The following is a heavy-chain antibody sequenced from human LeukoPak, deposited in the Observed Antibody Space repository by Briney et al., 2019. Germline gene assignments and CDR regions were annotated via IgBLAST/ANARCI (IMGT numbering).Heavy chain of an antibody. CDR3: AKTHYYDSSGVPGDY. CDR2: ISHDESNP. Sequence: GGSLRLSCAASGFTFSSYGMHWVRQAPGKGLEWVAVISHDESNPYYADSVKGRFTISRDNSKNTLYLQMSSLRAEDTAVYFCAKTHYYDSSGVPGDYWGQGTLVTVSS. D-gene: IGHD3-22*01. CDR1: GFTFSSYG. J-gene: IGHJ4*02. V-gene: IGHV3-30*18.